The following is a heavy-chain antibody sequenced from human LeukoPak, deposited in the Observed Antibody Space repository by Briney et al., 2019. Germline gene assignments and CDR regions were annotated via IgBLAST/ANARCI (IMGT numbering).Heavy chain of an antibody. J-gene: IGHJ4*02. V-gene: IGHV4-59*01. CDR1: GGSISSYY. Sequence: PSETLSLTCTVSGGSISSYYWSWIRQPPGKGLEWIGYIYYSGSTNYNPSLKSRVTISEDTSKNQFSLKLSSVTAADTAVYYCARVRGGYAMLFDYWGQGTLVTVSS. CDR3: ARVRGGYAMLFDY. D-gene: IGHD5-12*01. CDR2: IYYSGST.